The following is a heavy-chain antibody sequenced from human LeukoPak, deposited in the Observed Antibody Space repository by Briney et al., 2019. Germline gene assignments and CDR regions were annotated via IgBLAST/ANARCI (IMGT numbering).Heavy chain of an antibody. CDR2: IIHSGGT. D-gene: IGHD3-16*01. J-gene: IGHJ4*02. Sequence: PSGTLSLTCSVSGVSISSINWGSWVGQPPGKGLGWIGEIIHSGGTNYNPPLTIRVSISVDTSKNQFSLRLSSVTAADTAVYYCARGWADWGNLAEDSGAFYFDYWGQGTLVTVSS. CDR1: GVSISSINW. V-gene: IGHV4-4*02. CDR3: ARGWADWGNLAEDSGAFYFDY.